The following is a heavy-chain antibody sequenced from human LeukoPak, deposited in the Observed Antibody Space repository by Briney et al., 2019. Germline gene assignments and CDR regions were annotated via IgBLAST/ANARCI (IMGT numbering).Heavy chain of an antibody. D-gene: IGHD2-2*01. Sequence: ASVKVSCKASGYTFTSYGISWVRQAPGQGLEWMGWISAYNGNTNYAQTLQGRVTMTTDTSTSTAYMELRSLRSDDTAVYYCAREDCSSTSCRSHYYYGMDVWGQGTTVTVSS. V-gene: IGHV1-18*01. CDR3: AREDCSSTSCRSHYYYGMDV. J-gene: IGHJ6*02. CDR2: ISAYNGNT. CDR1: GYTFTSYG.